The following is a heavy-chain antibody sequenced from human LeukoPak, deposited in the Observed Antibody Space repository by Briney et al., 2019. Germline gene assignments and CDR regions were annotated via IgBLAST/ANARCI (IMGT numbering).Heavy chain of an antibody. V-gene: IGHV3-30*02. Sequence: PGGSLRLSCAASGFTFSSYGMHWVRQAPGKGLEWVAFIRYDGSNKYYADSVKGRFTISRDNSKNTLYLQMNSLRAEDTAVYYCAKVGGYSYGRAAFDIWGQGTMVTVSS. CDR2: IRYDGSNK. D-gene: IGHD5-18*01. J-gene: IGHJ3*02. CDR1: GFTFSSYG. CDR3: AKVGGYSYGRAAFDI.